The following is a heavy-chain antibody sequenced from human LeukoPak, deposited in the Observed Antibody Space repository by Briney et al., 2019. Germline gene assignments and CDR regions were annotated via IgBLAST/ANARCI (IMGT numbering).Heavy chain of an antibody. CDR3: ARFSYYYGSGSYPDY. CDR2: ISAYNGNT. D-gene: IGHD3-10*01. J-gene: IGHJ4*02. Sequence: ASVKVSCKASGYTFTSYGISWVRQAPGQGLEWMGWISAYNGNTNYAQKLQGRVTMTTDTSTSTAYMELRSLRSDDTAVYYCARFSYYYGSGSYPDYWGQGTLVTVSS. CDR1: GYTFTSYG. V-gene: IGHV1-18*01.